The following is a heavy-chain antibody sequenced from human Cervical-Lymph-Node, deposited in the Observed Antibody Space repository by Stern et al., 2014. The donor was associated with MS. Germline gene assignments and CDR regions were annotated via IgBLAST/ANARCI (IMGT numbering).Heavy chain of an antibody. CDR3: TYDPDF. J-gene: IGHJ4*02. CDR2: IYWNDEK. Sequence: QESGPTLVKPTQTLTLTCSFSGFSLDTRGVGVGWIRQPPGKAPEWLALIYWNDEKRYSPSLEHRLSITKDTSKNQVVLTMTNMDPVDTGTYYCTYDPDFWGQGTLVTVSS. CDR1: GFSLDTRGVG. V-gene: IGHV2-5*01.